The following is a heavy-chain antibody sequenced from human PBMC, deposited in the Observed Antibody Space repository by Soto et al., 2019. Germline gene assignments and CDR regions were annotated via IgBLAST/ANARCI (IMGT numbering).Heavy chain of an antibody. V-gene: IGHV3-21*01. D-gene: IGHD1-1*01. CDR3: ARGHVQVQLDRRDYYYYGMGV. Sequence: GGSLRLSCAASGFTFSSYDMHWVRQATGKGLEWVSSISSSSSYIYYADSVKGRFTISRDNAKNSLYLQMNSLRAEDTAVYYCARGHVQVQLDRRDYYYYGMGVWGQGTTVTVSS. CDR1: GFTFSSYD. J-gene: IGHJ6*02. CDR2: ISSSSSYI.